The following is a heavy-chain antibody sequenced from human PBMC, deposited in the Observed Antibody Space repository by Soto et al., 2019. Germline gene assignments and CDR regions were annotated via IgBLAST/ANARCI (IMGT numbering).Heavy chain of an antibody. D-gene: IGHD3-3*01. CDR1: GFTFSAYN. CDR3: SRSPEVGVRGGY. Sequence: GGSLRLSCTGSGFTFSAYNINWVRQAPGKGLEWVSSISASYQIYQSDSMKGRFTISRENARNSVYLQINSLRDEDMALYYCSRSPEVGVRGGYWGQGTPVTVSS. J-gene: IGHJ4*02. CDR2: ISASYQI. V-gene: IGHV3-21*01.